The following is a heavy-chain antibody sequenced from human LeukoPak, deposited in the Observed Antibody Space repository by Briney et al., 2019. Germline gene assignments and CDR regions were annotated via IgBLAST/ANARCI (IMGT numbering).Heavy chain of an antibody. CDR3: ARTGYSSGWYYFDY. D-gene: IGHD6-19*01. J-gene: IGHJ4*02. V-gene: IGHV4-34*01. CDR2: INHSGGT. CDR1: GGSFSGYY. Sequence: SETVSLTCAVYGGSFSGYYWRWIRQPPGKGLEWIGEINHSGGTNYNPSLKSRVTISVDTSKNQFSLRLSSVTAADTAVYYCARTGYSSGWYYFDYWGQGTLVTVSS.